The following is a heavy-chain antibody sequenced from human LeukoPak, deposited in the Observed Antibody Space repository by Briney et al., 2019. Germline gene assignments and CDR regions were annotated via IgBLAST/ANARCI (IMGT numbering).Heavy chain of an antibody. J-gene: IGHJ6*02. CDR1: GFTFTSYS. CDR3: AKGGSSGWYYYYYYGMDV. Sequence: GSLRLSCAASGFTFTSYSMNWVRQAPGKGLEWVSAISGSGGSTYYADSVKGRFTISRDNSKNTLYLQMNSLRAEDTAVYYCAKGGSSGWYYYYYYGMDVWGQGTTVTVSS. CDR2: ISGSGGST. V-gene: IGHV3-23*01. D-gene: IGHD6-19*01.